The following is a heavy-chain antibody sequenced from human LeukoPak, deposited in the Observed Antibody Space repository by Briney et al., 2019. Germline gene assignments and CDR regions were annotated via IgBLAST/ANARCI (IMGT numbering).Heavy chain of an antibody. Sequence: GGSLRLSCAASGFIFRNYAMSWVRQGPARGLEWVSSLRGDGETFYADSVKGRFTLSRYDSRNTVYLQLNNLRVEDTAIYYCAKASWVSNVDAVLWGQGTLVTVSS. CDR2: LRGDGET. CDR1: GFIFRNYA. D-gene: IGHD3-16*01. V-gene: IGHV3-23*01. CDR3: AKASWVSNVDAVL. J-gene: IGHJ4*02.